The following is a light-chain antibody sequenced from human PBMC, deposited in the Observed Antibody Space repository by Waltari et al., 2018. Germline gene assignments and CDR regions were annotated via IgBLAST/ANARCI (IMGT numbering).Light chain of an antibody. CDR1: QSLLHSNGYNY. CDR3: MQTRETPQT. CDR2: VAS. Sequence: DIVMTQSPVSLSVTPGEPASISCRSSQSLLHSNGYNYVDWHVQKPGQSPQLLIYVASQRASGVPDRFSVSGSGTDFTLKISRVEAEDVGVYYCMQTRETPQTFGQGTKVEIK. J-gene: IGKJ1*01. V-gene: IGKV2-28*01.